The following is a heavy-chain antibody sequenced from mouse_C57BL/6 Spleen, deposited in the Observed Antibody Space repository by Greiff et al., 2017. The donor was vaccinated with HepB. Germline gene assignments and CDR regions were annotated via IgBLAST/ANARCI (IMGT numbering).Heavy chain of an antibody. Sequence: VQLQQSGAELVKPGASVKISCKASGYAFSSYWMTWFKQGPGKGLEWIGQIYPGDGDTTYNGKFKGKATLTADKSSSTAYMQLSSLTSEDSAVYFCARRHYGRGYFDYWGQGTTLTVSS. V-gene: IGHV1-80*01. CDR2: IYPGDGDT. CDR3: ARRHYGRGYFDY. CDR1: GYAFSSYW. D-gene: IGHD1-1*01. J-gene: IGHJ2*01.